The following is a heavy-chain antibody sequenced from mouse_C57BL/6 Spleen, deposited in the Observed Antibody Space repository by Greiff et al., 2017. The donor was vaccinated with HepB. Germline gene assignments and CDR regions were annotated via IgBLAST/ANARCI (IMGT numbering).Heavy chain of an antibody. J-gene: IGHJ2*01. CDR1: GYTFTGYW. CDR3: AALDSSGYVDD. V-gene: IGHV1-9*01. Sequence: QVQLKESGAELMKPGASVQLSCTATGYTFTGYWIEWVKRRPGRGLEWIGEILPGSGSTNYNEKFKGKATFTADTSSNTAYMQLSSVTTEDSAIYYCAALDSSGYVDDWGQGTTLTVSS. CDR2: ILPGSGST. D-gene: IGHD3-2*02.